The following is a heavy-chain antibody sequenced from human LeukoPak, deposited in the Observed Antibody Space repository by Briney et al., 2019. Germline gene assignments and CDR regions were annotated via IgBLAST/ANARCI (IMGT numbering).Heavy chain of an antibody. CDR2: ISGSGGST. J-gene: IGHJ4*02. Sequence: GGSLRLSCAASGFTFSSYAMSWVRQAPGKGLEWVSAISGSGGSTYYADSVKGRFTISRDNAKNSLFLQMNSLRAEDTAVYYCTWSGEADWGQGTLVTVSS. D-gene: IGHD3-3*01. CDR1: GFTFSSYA. CDR3: TWSGEAD. V-gene: IGHV3-23*01.